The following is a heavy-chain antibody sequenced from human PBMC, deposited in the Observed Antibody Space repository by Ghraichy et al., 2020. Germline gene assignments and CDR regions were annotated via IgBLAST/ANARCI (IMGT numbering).Heavy chain of an antibody. D-gene: IGHD3-9*01. Sequence: GGSLRLSCAASGFTFDDYAMHWVRQAPGKGLEWVSIISWGGGSTSYADSVKGRFTISRDNSKNSLYLQMNSLRTEDNAMYYCAKGLRYLDWSISRDWGKGSLXTVSS. CDR3: AKGLRYLDWSISRD. V-gene: IGHV3-43D*03. J-gene: IGHJ4*02. CDR1: GFTFDDYA. CDR2: ISWGGGST.